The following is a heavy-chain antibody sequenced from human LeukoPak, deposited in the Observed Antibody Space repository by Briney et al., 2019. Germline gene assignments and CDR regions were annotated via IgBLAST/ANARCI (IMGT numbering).Heavy chain of an antibody. V-gene: IGHV1-69*06. J-gene: IGHJ3*01. CDR3: AGDPPATPVRFDV. Sequence: SVKVSCKASAGMFNTYAISWVRQAPGHGLEWMGRITPLSATPSQSQWIQGRVTITAEISTNTVYLDLSSLRSEDTAPYFCAGDPPATPVRFDVWGQGTMVTVSS. CDR1: AGMFNTYA. CDR2: ITPLSATP.